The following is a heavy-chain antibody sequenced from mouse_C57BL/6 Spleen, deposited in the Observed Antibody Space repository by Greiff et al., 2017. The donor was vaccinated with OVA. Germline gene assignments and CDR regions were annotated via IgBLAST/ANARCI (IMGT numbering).Heavy chain of an antibody. J-gene: IGHJ4*01. CDR1: GYSFTGYY. CDR2: INPSTGGT. CDR3: ARSSNYGAMDY. D-gene: IGHD2-5*01. V-gene: IGHV1-42*01. Sequence: VQLQQSGPELVKPGASVQISCKASGYSFTGYYMNWVQQSPDKSLEWIGEINPSTGGTTYNQKFKAKATLTVDKSSSTAYMQLKSLTSEDSAVYYCARSSNYGAMDYWGQGTSVTVSS.